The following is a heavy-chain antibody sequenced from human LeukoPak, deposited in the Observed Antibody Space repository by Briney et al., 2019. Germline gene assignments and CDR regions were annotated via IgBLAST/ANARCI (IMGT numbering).Heavy chain of an antibody. V-gene: IGHV3-7*01. CDR1: GFTFSTYW. CDR3: TREAAAGIDY. D-gene: IGHD6-13*01. Sequence: GGSLRLSCAASGFTFSTYWTSWVRQAPGKGLEWVANIKQDGSEKYYLDSVKGRFAISRDNAKNSLYLQMNSLRAEDTAVYFCTREAAAGIDYWGRGTLVTVSS. J-gene: IGHJ4*02. CDR2: IKQDGSEK.